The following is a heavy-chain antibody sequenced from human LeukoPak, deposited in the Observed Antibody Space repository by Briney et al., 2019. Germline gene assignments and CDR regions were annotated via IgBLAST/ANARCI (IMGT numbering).Heavy chain of an antibody. CDR3: ARDRGYYGSGRANAFDI. D-gene: IGHD3-10*01. Sequence: PSETLSLTCTVSGGSISSYYWSWIRQPAGKGLEWIGRIYTSGSTNYNPSLKSRVTMSVDTSKNQFSVKLSSVTAADTAVYYCARDRGYYGSGRANAFDIWGQGTMVTVSS. CDR1: GGSISSYY. CDR2: IYTSGST. J-gene: IGHJ3*02. V-gene: IGHV4-4*07.